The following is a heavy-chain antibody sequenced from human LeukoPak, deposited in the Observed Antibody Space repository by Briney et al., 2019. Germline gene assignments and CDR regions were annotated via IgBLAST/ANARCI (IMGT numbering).Heavy chain of an antibody. Sequence: SGPTLVNPTQTLTLTCTFSGFSLGTRGVGVGWIRQPPGKALEWLSLIYWDDDKRYSPSLKSRLTITKDTSKNQVVLTMTNMDPVDTATYYCAHFGPGVTHTSEEFDYWGQGTLVTVSS. D-gene: IGHD5-18*01. CDR1: GFSLGTRGVG. CDR2: IYWDDDK. CDR3: AHFGPGVTHTSEEFDY. V-gene: IGHV2-5*02. J-gene: IGHJ4*02.